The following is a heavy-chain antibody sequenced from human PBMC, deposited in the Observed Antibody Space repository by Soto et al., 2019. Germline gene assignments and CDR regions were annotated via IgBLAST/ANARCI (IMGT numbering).Heavy chain of an antibody. J-gene: IGHJ4*02. Sequence: SETLSLTCXVSGGSISSYYWSWIRQPPGKGLEWIGYIYYSGSTNYNPSLKSRVTISVDTSKNQFSLKLSSVTAADTAVYYCARGKRDGYHTPLGYYFEYWGQGTLVTVSS. CDR1: GGSISSYY. D-gene: IGHD5-12*01. CDR2: IYYSGST. CDR3: ARGKRDGYHTPLGYYFEY. V-gene: IGHV4-59*01.